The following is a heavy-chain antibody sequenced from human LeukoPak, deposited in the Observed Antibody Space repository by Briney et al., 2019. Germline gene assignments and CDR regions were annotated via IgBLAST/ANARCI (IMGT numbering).Heavy chain of an antibody. V-gene: IGHV4-31*03. CDR1: GASISSDGHY. J-gene: IGHJ3*02. CDR2: IYYSGST. CDR3: ARRFAPSRNDAFDI. Sequence: PSQTLSLTCSVSGASISSDGHYWSWIRQHPGRGLEWIGYIYYSGSTYYNPSLKSRVTISVDTSKNQFSLKLSSVTASDTAVYYCARRFAPSRNDAFDIWGQGTMVTVSS. D-gene: IGHD3-10*01.